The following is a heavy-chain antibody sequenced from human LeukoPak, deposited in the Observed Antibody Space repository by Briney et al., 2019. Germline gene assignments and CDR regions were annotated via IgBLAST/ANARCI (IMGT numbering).Heavy chain of an antibody. CDR1: GFTFDDYA. V-gene: IGHV3-9*03. CDR2: ISWNSGSI. D-gene: IGHD6-6*01. J-gene: IGHJ4*02. CDR3: AKDMGDSIAARPGAFDY. Sequence: GGSLRLSCAASGFTFDDYAMHWVRQAPGKGLEWVSGISWNSGSIGYADFVKGRFTISRDNAKNSLYLQMNSLRAEDMALYYCAKDMGDSIAARPGAFDYWGQGTLVTVSS.